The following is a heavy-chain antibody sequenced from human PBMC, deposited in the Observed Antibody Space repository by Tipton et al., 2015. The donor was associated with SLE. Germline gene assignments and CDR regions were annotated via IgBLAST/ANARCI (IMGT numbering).Heavy chain of an antibody. V-gene: IGHV3-23*01. CDR3: ATPGGRGFSAWDN. CDR2: ISSSGDAP. Sequence: SLRLSCVASGFTLSNYVMNWVRQAPGKGLEWVSVISSSGDAPYYADSVKGRFTISRDNSKNTLYLQMNGLRAEDTAVYHCATPGGRGFSAWDNWGPGTLVTVSS. J-gene: IGHJ4*02. D-gene: IGHD2-15*01. CDR1: GFTLSNYV.